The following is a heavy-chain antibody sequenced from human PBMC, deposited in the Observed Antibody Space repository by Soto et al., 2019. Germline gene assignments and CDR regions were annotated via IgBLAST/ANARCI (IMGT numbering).Heavy chain of an antibody. CDR3: ARESEDLTSNFDY. J-gene: IGHJ4*02. CDR1: GFTFTRYS. Sequence: GGSLRLSCAASGFTFTRYSMNWLRQAPGKWLEWVSSISSTTNYIYYGDSMKGRFTISRDNAKNSLYLEMNSLRAEDTAVYYCARESEDLTSNFDYWGQGXLVTVYS. CDR2: ISSTTNYI. V-gene: IGHV3-21*06.